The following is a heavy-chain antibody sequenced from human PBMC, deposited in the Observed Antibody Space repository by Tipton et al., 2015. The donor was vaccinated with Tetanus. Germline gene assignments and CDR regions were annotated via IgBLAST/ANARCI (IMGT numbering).Heavy chain of an antibody. CDR2: IYHSGAT. J-gene: IGHJ4*02. CDR3: ARGTGDY. CDR1: GGAVSGSSHY. V-gene: IGHV4-61*01. Sequence: LRLSCSVSGGAVSGSSHYWSWIRQPPGKQLEWIGYIYHSGATNYNPSLKSRVTISVDTSKNQFSLKLSSVTAADTAVYYCARGTGDYWGQGTLVTVSS. D-gene: IGHD1-14*01.